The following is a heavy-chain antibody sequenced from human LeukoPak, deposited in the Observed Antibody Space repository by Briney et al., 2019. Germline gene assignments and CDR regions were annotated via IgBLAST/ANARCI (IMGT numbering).Heavy chain of an antibody. CDR2: INPSGSFT. CDR3: ARDMIRGVVNN. J-gene: IGHJ4*02. Sequence: GGSLRLSCAASGFTFSSNWMHWVRQVPGKGLVWVSLINPSGSFTTYADSVKGRFTISRDNAKNRLYMQMNSLRVEDTAGYYCARDMIRGVVNNWGQGALVTVSS. D-gene: IGHD3-10*01. CDR1: GFTFSSNW. V-gene: IGHV3-74*01.